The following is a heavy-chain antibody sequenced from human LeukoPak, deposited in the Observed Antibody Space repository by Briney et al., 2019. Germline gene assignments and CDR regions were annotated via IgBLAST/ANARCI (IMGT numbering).Heavy chain of an antibody. CDR1: GFTFSSYA. CDR2: ISYDGSNK. CDR3: ARSRSYYRTGFTPPDRAGFDP. J-gene: IGHJ5*02. D-gene: IGHD3-10*01. Sequence: GGSLRLSCAASGFTFSSYAMHWVRQAPGKGLEWVAVISYDGSNKYYADSVKGRFTISRDNSKNTLYLQMNSLRAEDTAVCYCARSRSYYRTGFTPPDRAGFDPWGQGTLVTVSS. V-gene: IGHV3-30*04.